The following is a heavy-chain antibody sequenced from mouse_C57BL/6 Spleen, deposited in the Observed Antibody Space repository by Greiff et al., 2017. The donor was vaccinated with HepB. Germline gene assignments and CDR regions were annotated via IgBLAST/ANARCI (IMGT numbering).Heavy chain of an antibody. Sequence: EVKLQESGPELVKPGASVKMSCKASGYTFTDYNMHWVKQSHGKSLEWIGYINPNNGGTSYNQKFKGKATLTVNKSSSTAYMELRSLTSEDSAVYYCARGSYYDYDWFAYWGQGTLVTVSA. D-gene: IGHD2-4*01. CDR1: GYTFTDYN. V-gene: IGHV1-22*01. J-gene: IGHJ3*01. CDR3: ARGSYYDYDWFAY. CDR2: INPNNGGT.